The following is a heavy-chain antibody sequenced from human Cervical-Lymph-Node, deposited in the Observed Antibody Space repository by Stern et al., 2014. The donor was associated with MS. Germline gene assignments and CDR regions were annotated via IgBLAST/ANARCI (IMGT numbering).Heavy chain of an antibody. CDR3: ARAGGSKDDF. CDR1: GFTFSDYY. V-gene: IGHV3-11*01. Sequence: VQLVQSGGGLVKPGGSLRLSCAASGFTFSDYYMNWIRQAPGKGLEWVSYISGRDVTIFYADSVKGRFTISRDNAKKSLYLQMNSLRAEDTAVYYCARAGGSKDDFWGQGTLVTVSS. J-gene: IGHJ4*02. CDR2: ISGRDVTI. D-gene: IGHD3-10*01.